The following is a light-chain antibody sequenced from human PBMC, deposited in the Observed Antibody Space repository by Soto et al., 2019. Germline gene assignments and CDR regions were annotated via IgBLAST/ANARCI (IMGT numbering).Light chain of an antibody. CDR2: AAS. CDR1: QDISTH. J-gene: IGKJ5*01. CDR3: QHLNTYPIT. V-gene: IGKV1-9*01. Sequence: IQLTQSPSSLSASVGDRVTISCRDSQDISTHLAWFAQKPGRAPQLLIYAASTLHSGVPSRFSGSGSWTDFTLTISSLQPEDFATYYCQHLNTYPITFGPGTRLDIK.